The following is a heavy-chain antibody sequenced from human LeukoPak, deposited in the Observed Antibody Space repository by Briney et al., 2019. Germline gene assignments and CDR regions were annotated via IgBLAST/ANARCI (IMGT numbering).Heavy chain of an antibody. J-gene: IGHJ4*02. V-gene: IGHV1-2*02. D-gene: IGHD4-17*01. CDR1: GYTFTGYY. CDR3: ARGRMGYGDSDY. Sequence: ASVKVSCKASGYTFTGYYMHWVRQAPGQGLEWMGWINPNSGGTNYVQKFQGRVTMTRDTSISTAYMELSRLRSDDTAVYYCARGRMGYGDSDYWGQGTLVTVSS. CDR2: INPNSGGT.